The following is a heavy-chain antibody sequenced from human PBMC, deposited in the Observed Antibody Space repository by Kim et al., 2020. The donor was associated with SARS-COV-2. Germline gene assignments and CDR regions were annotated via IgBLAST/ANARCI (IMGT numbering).Heavy chain of an antibody. CDR2: IIPILGIA. D-gene: IGHD5-12*01. CDR1: GGTFSSYT. J-gene: IGHJ6*02. CDR3: ARAYLRGYSAYYYGMDV. V-gene: IGHV1-69*02. Sequence: SVKVSCKASGGTFSSYTISWVRQAPGQGLEWMGRIIPILGIANYAQKFQGRVTITADKSTSTAYMELSSLRSEDTAVYYCARAYLRGYSAYYYGMDVWGQGTTVTVSS.